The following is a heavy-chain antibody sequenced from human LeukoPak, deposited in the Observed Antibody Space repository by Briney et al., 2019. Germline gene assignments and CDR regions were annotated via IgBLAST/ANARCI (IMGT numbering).Heavy chain of an antibody. V-gene: IGHV3-23*01. CDR2: VIGSGYST. D-gene: IGHD5-12*01. Sequence: PGGSMRLSCAASGFTFSSYAMSWVRQAPGKGLEWVSSVIGSGYSTYYADSVRGRFTISRDNSKNTLYLQMNSLRAEDTAVYYCAKEAGYSGYDYPDYWGQGTLVTVAS. CDR3: AKEAGYSGYDYPDY. J-gene: IGHJ4*02. CDR1: GFTFSSYA.